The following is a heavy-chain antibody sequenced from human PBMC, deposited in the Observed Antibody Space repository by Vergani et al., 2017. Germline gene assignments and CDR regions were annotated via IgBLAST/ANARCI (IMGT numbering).Heavy chain of an antibody. CDR3: ARDGNSGAAILWFDP. J-gene: IGHJ5*02. D-gene: IGHD2-2*01. CDR1: GFTVSSNY. V-gene: IGHV3-53*01. Sequence: EVQLVESGGGLIQPGGSLRLSCEASGFTVSSNYMSWVRQAPGKGLEWVSVIYSGGSTYYADSVKGRFTISRDNSKNTLYLQMNSLRAEDTAVYYCARDGNSGAAILWFDPWGQGTLVTVSS. CDR2: IYSGGST.